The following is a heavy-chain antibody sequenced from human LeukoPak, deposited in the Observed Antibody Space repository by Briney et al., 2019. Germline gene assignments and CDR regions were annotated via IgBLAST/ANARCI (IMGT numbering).Heavy chain of an antibody. Sequence: ASVKVSCEASGGTFSSYAISWVRQAPGQGLEWMAWISTYNGNTNYAQKVQGRVTMTTDTSTSTAYMELRSLRSDDTAVYYCARVLRYDFWSAYYFDYWGQGTLVTVSS. J-gene: IGHJ4*02. CDR3: ARVLRYDFWSAYYFDY. CDR1: GGTFSSYA. CDR2: ISTYNGNT. D-gene: IGHD3-3*01. V-gene: IGHV1-18*01.